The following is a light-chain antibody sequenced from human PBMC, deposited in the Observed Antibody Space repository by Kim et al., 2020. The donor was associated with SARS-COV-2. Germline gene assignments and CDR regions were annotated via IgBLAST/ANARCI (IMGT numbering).Light chain of an antibody. CDR1: QDITKY. J-gene: IGKJ4*01. Sequence: DIQMTQSPSSLSASVGDRVTITCQASQDITKYLNWYQQKPGKAPKLLIYDSSNLETGVPSRFSGSGSGTDFTFTISSLQPDDIAAYYCQQYDNLPLTFGGGTKVDIK. V-gene: IGKV1-33*01. CDR2: DSS. CDR3: QQYDNLPLT.